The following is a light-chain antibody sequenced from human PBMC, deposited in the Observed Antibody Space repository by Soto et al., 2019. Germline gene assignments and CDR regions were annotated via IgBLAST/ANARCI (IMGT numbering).Light chain of an antibody. CDR1: SSDVGSYNL. CDR3: CSYVGSTMYYV. CDR2: EGS. Sequence: QSALTQPASVSGSPGQSITISCTGTSSDVGSYNLVSWYQQHPGKAPKVLIYEGSQRSSGVSNRFSGSKSGNTASLTISGLQAEDEADYYCCSYVGSTMYYVFGSGTSSPS. V-gene: IGLV2-23*01. J-gene: IGLJ1*01.